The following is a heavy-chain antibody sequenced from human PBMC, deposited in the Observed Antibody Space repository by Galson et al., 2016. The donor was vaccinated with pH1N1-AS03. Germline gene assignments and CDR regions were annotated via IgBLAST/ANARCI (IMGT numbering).Heavy chain of an antibody. CDR2: INANGGTV. J-gene: IGHJ6*03. V-gene: IGHV1-46*03. Sequence: APGQGLAWMGIINANGGTVMYAKKMQGRVIMTRDRSTSTVYMELRSLTSEDTAVYYFDSTGSNNKMYYYYMDVWGKGTTVTVSS. CDR3: DSTGSNNKMYYYYMDV. D-gene: IGHD3-9*01.